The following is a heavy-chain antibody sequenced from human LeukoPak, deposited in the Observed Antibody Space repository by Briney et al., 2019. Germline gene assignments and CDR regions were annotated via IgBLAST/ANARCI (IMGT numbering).Heavy chain of an antibody. Sequence: SETLSLTCAVYGGSFSGYYWSWIRQPPGKGLEWIGEINHSGSTNYNPSLKSRVTIPVDTSKNQFSLKLSSVTAADTAVYYCARVPQIAVAGSISYYFDYWGQGTLVTVSS. D-gene: IGHD6-19*01. CDR1: GGSFSGYY. CDR2: INHSGST. J-gene: IGHJ4*02. V-gene: IGHV4-34*01. CDR3: ARVPQIAVAGSISYYFDY.